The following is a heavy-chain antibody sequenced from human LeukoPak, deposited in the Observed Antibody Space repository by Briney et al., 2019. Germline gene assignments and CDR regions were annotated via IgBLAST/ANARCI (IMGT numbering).Heavy chain of an antibody. CDR1: GNIFTSYW. J-gene: IGHJ3*02. CDR3: ARPHAVAGTGGGAFDI. D-gene: IGHD6-19*01. V-gene: IGHV5-51*01. Sequence: KNGESLKISCKGSGNIFTSYWIGWVRQMPGKGLEWMGIIYPGDSDTRYSPSFQGQVTISADKSISTAYLQWSSLKASDTAMYYCARPHAVAGTGGGAFDIWGQGTMVTVSS. CDR2: IYPGDSDT.